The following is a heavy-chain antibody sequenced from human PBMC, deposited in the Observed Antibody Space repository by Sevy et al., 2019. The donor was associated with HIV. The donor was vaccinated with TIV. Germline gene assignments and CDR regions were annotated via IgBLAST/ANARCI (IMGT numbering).Heavy chain of an antibody. CDR2: FDPEDDET. CDR1: GYTLSELS. D-gene: IGHD3-22*01. V-gene: IGHV1-24*01. CDR3: ATTKDCYPTSGSPFDS. J-gene: IGHJ4*02. Sequence: ASVKVSCKVSGYTLSELSMHWVRQAPGKGLEWMGSFDPEDDETIFAQKFQGRVTMTEDTLTDTAYMELSSLRSEDTAVYYCATTKDCYPTSGSPFDSWGQGTLVTVSS.